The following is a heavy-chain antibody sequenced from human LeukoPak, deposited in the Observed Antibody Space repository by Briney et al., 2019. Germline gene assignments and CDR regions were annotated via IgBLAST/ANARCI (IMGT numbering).Heavy chain of an antibody. CDR3: TNCATSGGWCYFDY. J-gene: IGHJ4*02. CDR1: GFTLSNYA. D-gene: IGHD2-15*01. Sequence: GSLRLSCAASGFTLSNYAMTWVRQAPGKGLEWVSSISGGGDNTYYAESVKGRFTISRDNSKSTLYLQMNSLRAEDTAVYYCTNCATSGGWCYFDYWGQGTLLTVSS. CDR2: ISGGGDNT. V-gene: IGHV3-23*01.